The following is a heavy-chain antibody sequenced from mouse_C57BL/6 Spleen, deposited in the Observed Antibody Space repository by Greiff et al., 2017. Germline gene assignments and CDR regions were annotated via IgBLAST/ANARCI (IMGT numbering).Heavy chain of an antibody. J-gene: IGHJ4*01. CDR3: ARYLYGLYYAMDY. CDR2: IRNKANGYTT. CDR1: GFTFTDYY. Sequence: EVKLVESGGGLVQPGGSLSLSCAASGFTFTDYYMSWVRQPPGKALEWLGFIRNKANGYTTEYSASVQGRFTISRDNSQSILYLQMNALRAEDSATYYCARYLYGLYYAMDYWGQGTSVTVSS. V-gene: IGHV7-3*01. D-gene: IGHD1-1*02.